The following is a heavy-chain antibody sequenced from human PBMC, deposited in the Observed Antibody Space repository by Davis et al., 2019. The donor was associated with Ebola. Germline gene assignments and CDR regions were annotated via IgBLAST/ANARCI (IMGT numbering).Heavy chain of an antibody. Sequence: GESLKISCAASAFTFSTSDMPWVRQAPGKGLEWVAVISYDGSNKYYADSVKGRFTISRDNAKNSLYLQMNSLRDEDTAVYYCARDQGAIAARPSAFDMWGQGTMVTVSS. V-gene: IGHV3-30*03. CDR1: AFTFSTSD. CDR2: ISYDGSNK. J-gene: IGHJ3*02. CDR3: ARDQGAIAARPSAFDM. D-gene: IGHD6-6*01.